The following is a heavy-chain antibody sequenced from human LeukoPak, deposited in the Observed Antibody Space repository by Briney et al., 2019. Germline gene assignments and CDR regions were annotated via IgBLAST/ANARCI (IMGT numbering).Heavy chain of an antibody. CDR2: IYYSGST. CDR3: AREVRPYYDFWSGYYPSYYYYYMDV. D-gene: IGHD3-3*01. J-gene: IGHJ6*03. Sequence: SETLSLTCTVSGGSISSYYWSWIRQPPGKGLEWIGYIYYSGSTNYNPSLKSRVTISVDTSKNQFSLKLSSVTAADTAVYYCAREVRPYYDFWSGYYPSYYYYYMDVWGKGTTVTVSS. V-gene: IGHV4-59*01. CDR1: GGSISSYY.